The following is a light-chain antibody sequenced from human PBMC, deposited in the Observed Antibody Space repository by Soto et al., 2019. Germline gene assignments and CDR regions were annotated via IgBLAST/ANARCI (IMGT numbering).Light chain of an antibody. CDR2: DVS. V-gene: IGLV2-18*02. CDR3: SSYTISSTYV. Sequence: QSVLTQPPSVSGSPGQSVAISCTGTSSDVGSYNRVSWYQQPPGTAPKLMIFDVSNRPSGVPDRFSGSKSGNTASLTISGPQAEDEAEYYCSSYTISSTYVFGTGTKVTVL. J-gene: IGLJ1*01. CDR1: SSDVGSYNR.